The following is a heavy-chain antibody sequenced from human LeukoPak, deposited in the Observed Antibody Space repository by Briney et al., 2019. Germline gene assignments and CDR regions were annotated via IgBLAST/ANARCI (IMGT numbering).Heavy chain of an antibody. J-gene: IGHJ4*02. Sequence: KPSETLSLTCTVSGGSISSYYWSWIRQPPGKGLEWIGNIYHSGSTYYNASLQSRVTISIDTSRNQFSLRLNSVTAADTAMYYCAKSGGYGLIDCWGQGTLVTVSS. V-gene: IGHV4-59*04. CDR3: AKSGGYGLIDC. D-gene: IGHD1-26*01. CDR1: GGSISSYY. CDR2: IYHSGST.